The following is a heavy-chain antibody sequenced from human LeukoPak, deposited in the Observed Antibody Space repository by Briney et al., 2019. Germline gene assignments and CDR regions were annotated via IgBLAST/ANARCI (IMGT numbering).Heavy chain of an antibody. CDR3: TTDLPYDSSGFQP. V-gene: IGHV3-15*01. Sequence: PGGSLRLSCAASGFTFSNAWMSWLRQAPGKGLEWVGRIKSKTDGGTTDYAAPVKGRFTISRDDSKNTLYLQMNSLKTEDTAVYYSTTDLPYDSSGFQPWGQGTLVTVSS. CDR2: IKSKTDGGTT. J-gene: IGHJ5*02. D-gene: IGHD3-22*01. CDR1: GFTFSNAW.